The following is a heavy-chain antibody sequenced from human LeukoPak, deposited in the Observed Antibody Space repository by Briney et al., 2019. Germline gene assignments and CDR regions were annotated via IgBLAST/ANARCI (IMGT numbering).Heavy chain of an antibody. CDR1: GYTFTGYY. J-gene: IGHJ3*02. D-gene: IGHD6-13*01. V-gene: IGHV1-2*06. CDR3: AGARGINAFDI. Sequence: ASVKVPCKASGYTFTGYYMHWVRQAPGQGLEWMGRINPNSGGTDYAQKFQGRVTMTRDTSISTAYMELSRLRSDDTAVYYCAGARGINAFDIWGQGTMVTVSS. CDR2: INPNSGGT.